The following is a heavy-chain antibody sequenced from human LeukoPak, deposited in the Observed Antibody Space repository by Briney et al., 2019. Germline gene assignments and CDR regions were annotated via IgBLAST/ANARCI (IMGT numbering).Heavy chain of an antibody. CDR1: GFTFSSCW. J-gene: IGHJ3*02. Sequence: PGGSLRLSCAASGFTFSSCWMSWVRQAPGKGLEWVANIKQDGSEKYYVDSVKGRFTISRDNAKNSLYLQMNSLRAEDTAVYYCMPTDSNYAFDIWGQGTMVTVSS. D-gene: IGHD4-17*01. V-gene: IGHV3-7*01. CDR3: MPTDSNYAFDI. CDR2: IKQDGSEK.